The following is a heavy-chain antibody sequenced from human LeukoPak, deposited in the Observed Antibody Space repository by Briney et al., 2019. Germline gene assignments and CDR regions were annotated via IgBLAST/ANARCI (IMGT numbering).Heavy chain of an antibody. CDR1: GYTFTSYG. D-gene: IGHD3-16*02. Sequence: ASVKVSCKASGYTFTSYGISWVRQALGQGLEWMGWISADNGNTNYAQKLQGRVTMTTDTSTSTAYMEPRSLRSDDTAVYYCARDGSPVSYYDYVWGSYRHNWFDPWGQGTLVTVSS. CDR3: ARDGSPVSYYDYVWGSYRHNWFDP. J-gene: IGHJ5*02. V-gene: IGHV1-18*01. CDR2: ISADNGNT.